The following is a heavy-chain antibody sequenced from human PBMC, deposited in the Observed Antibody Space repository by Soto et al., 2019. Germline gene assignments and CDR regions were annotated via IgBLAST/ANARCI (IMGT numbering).Heavy chain of an antibody. Sequence: SQTLSLTCAISGDSVSSNSAAWNWIRQSPSRGLEWLGRTYYRSKWYNDYAVSVKSRITINPDTSKNQFSLQLNSLTPEDTAVYYCARETPDIRFVHLDAFDIWGQGTMVTVSS. CDR3: ARETPDIRFVHLDAFDI. CDR2: TYYRSKWYN. J-gene: IGHJ3*02. CDR1: GDSVSSNSAA. V-gene: IGHV6-1*01. D-gene: IGHD3-3*01.